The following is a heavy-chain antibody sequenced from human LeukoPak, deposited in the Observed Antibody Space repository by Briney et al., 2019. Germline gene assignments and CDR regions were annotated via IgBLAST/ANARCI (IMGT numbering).Heavy chain of an antibody. CDR3: ARDLISVVATAGRSWFDP. CDR2: ISAYNGNT. V-gene: IGHV1-18*04. J-gene: IGHJ5*02. Sequence: ASVKVSCKASGYTFTGYYMHWVRQAPGQGLEWMGWISAYNGNTNYAQKFQGRVTMTTDTSTSIAYMELRSLRSDDTAVYYCARDLISVVATAGRSWFDPWGQGTLVTVSS. CDR1: GYTFTGYY. D-gene: IGHD5-12*01.